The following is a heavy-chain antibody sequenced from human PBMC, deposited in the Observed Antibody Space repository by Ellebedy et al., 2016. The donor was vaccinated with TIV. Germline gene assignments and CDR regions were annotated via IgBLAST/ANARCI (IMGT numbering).Heavy chain of an antibody. CDR3: ASSRYHYYLGNTIFVY. J-gene: IGHJ4*02. V-gene: IGHV3-23*01. D-gene: IGHD3-16*01. CDR1: GFTFSSYA. CDR2: ISGSAVST. Sequence: GESLKISCAASGFTFSSYAMSWVRQAPGKGLEWVSGISGSAVSTAYADSVKGRFTISRDNSKNTLYLQMNSLSAEDTAVYYCASSRYHYYLGNTIFVYWGQGTLVTVAS.